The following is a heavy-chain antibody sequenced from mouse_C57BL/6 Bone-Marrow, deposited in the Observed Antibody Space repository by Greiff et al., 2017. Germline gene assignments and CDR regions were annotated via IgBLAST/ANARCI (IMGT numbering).Heavy chain of an antibody. CDR1: GFSLSTFGMG. J-gene: IGHJ3*01. CDR2: IWWDDDK. CDR3: ARMRDGYYPAWFAY. Sequence: QVTLKESGPGILQPSQTLSLTCSFSGFSLSTFGMGVGWIRQPSGKGLEWLAHIWWDDDKYYNPALKSRLTISKDTSKNQVFLKIANVDTADTATYYCARMRDGYYPAWFAYWGQGTLVTVSA. V-gene: IGHV8-8*01. D-gene: IGHD2-3*01.